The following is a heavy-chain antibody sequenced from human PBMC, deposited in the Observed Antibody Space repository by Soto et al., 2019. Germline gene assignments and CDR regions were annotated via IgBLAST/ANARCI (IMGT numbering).Heavy chain of an antibody. J-gene: IGHJ6*02. CDR3: ARRCSSSSSMRDYYYYYGMDV. V-gene: IGHV1-69*13. D-gene: IGHD6-6*01. Sequence: GASVKVSCKASGGTFSSYAISWVRQAPGQGLEWMRGIIPIFGTANYAQKFQGRVTITADESTSTAYMELSSLRSEDTAVYYCARRCSSSSSMRDYYYYYGMDVWGQGTTVTVSS. CDR2: IIPIFGTA. CDR1: GGTFSSYA.